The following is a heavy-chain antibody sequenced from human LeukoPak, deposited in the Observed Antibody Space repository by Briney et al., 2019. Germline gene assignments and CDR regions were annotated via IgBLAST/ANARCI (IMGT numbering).Heavy chain of an antibody. CDR1: GGTFSSYA. Sequence: GASVKVSCKASGGTFSSYAISWVRQAPGQGLEWMGGMIPIFGTANYAQKFQGRVTITTDESTSTAYMELSSLRSEDTAVYYCASSPPLKYYFDYWGQGTLVTVSS. CDR3: ASSPPLKYYFDY. V-gene: IGHV1-69*05. J-gene: IGHJ4*02. CDR2: MIPIFGTA.